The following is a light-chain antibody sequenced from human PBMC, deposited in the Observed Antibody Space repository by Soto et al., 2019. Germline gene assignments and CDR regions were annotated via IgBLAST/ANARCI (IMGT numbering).Light chain of an antibody. CDR3: QQYNNWPPWT. CDR1: QSVSSN. J-gene: IGKJ1*01. CDR2: GAS. V-gene: IGKV3-15*01. Sequence: EIGMTQSPATLSVSPGERATLSYRASQSVSSNVAWYQQKPGQAPRLLIYGASTRATGIPARFSGSGSGTEFTLTISSLQSEDFAVCYCQQYNNWPPWTFGQGTKVDIK.